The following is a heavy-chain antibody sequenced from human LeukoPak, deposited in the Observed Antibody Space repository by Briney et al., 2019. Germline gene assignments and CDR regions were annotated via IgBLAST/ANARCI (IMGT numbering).Heavy chain of an antibody. Sequence: PSETLSLTCTVSGGSISGYYWSWIRQSPGKGLVXXXXXXXXXSTNYNPSLKSRVTISIDMSRNQFSLNLSSVTAADTALYYCARHFTYYYDSSGYPRDAFDIWGQGTTVTVPS. V-gene: IGHV4-59*08. CDR1: GGSISGYY. J-gene: IGHJ3*02. CDR3: ARHFTYYYDSSGYPRDAFDI. D-gene: IGHD3-22*01. CDR2: XXXXXST.